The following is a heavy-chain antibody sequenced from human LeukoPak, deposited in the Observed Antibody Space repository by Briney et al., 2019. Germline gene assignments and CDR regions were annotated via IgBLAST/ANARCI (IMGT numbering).Heavy chain of an antibody. CDR1: GGSISSGGYY. CDR2: IYYSGST. Sequence: SETLSLTCTVSGGSISSGGYYWSWIRQHPGKGLGWIGYIYYSGSTYYNPSLKSRVIISVDTSKNQFSLKLSSVTAADTAVYYCGRAQQGAAGGRYYYHGVDVWGQGTTVTVSS. J-gene: IGHJ6*02. CDR3: GRAQQGAAGGRYYYHGVDV. D-gene: IGHD6-13*01. V-gene: IGHV4-31*03.